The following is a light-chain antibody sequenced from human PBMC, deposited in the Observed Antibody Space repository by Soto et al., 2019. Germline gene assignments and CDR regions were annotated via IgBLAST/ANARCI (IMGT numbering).Light chain of an antibody. CDR2: SNN. CDR3: AAWDDSLSGVV. J-gene: IGLJ3*02. V-gene: IGLV1-47*02. Sequence: QLVLTQPPSASGTPGQRVTISCSGSSSNIGSNYVYWYQQLPGTAPKLLIYSNNQRPSGVPDRFSGSKSGTSASLAISGLRSEAEAAYYCAAWDDSLSGVVFGGGTKLTVL. CDR1: SSNIGSNY.